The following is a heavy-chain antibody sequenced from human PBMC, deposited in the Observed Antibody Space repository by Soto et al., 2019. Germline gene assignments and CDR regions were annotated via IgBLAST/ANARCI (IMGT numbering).Heavy chain of an antibody. CDR1: GGSISSSSYY. J-gene: IGHJ4*02. V-gene: IGHV4-39*01. D-gene: IGHD4-17*01. CDR3: ATRAGDYEVFDY. Sequence: PSETLSLTCTVSGGSISSSSYYWGWIRQPPGKGLEWIGSIYYSGSTYYNPSLKSRVTISVDTSKNQFSLKLSSVTAADTAVYYCATRAGDYEVFDYWGQGTLVTVSS. CDR2: IYYSGST.